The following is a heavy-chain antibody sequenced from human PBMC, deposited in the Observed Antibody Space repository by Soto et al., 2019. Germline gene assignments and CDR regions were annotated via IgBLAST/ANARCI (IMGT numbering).Heavy chain of an antibody. J-gene: IGHJ3*02. Sequence: EVQLLESGGGLVQPGGSLRLSCAASGLTFSSYAMNWVRQAPGKGLEWVSGISYSGDSTYYADSVRGRFTISRDNSKNTLYLQMNSLRAEDTATYYCANLNRNYGLVAFDIWGQGTMVTVSS. V-gene: IGHV3-23*01. CDR3: ANLNRNYGLVAFDI. CDR2: ISYSGDST. D-gene: IGHD1-7*01. CDR1: GLTFSSYA.